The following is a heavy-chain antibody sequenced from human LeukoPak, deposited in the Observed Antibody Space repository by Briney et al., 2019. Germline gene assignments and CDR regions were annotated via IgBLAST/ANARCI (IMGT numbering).Heavy chain of an antibody. CDR3: GRGTYGDY. V-gene: IGHV1-18*01. CDR2: ISTYNDNT. J-gene: IGHJ4*02. Sequence: ASVKVSCKASGYSFTTYGISWVRQAPGQGLEWMGRISTYNDNTNYAQNLQGRVTTTTDTSTISAYMELRSLKSDDTAGYRRGRGTYGDYWGQGTLVTVSS. CDR1: GYSFTTYG. D-gene: IGHD1-7*01.